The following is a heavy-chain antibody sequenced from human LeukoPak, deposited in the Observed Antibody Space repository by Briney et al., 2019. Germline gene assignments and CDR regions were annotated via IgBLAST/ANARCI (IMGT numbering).Heavy chain of an antibody. D-gene: IGHD3-22*01. CDR3: ARGSDSSGYSSYYYYYYMDV. J-gene: IGHJ6*03. V-gene: IGHV4-59*01. CDR1: GGSISSYY. Sequence: SETLSLTCTVSGGSISSYYWSWLRQPPGKGLEWIGYIYYSGSPNYNPSLKSRVTISVDTSKNQFSLKLSSVTAADTAVYYCARGSDSSGYSSYYYYYYMDVWGKGTTVTVSS. CDR2: IYYSGSP.